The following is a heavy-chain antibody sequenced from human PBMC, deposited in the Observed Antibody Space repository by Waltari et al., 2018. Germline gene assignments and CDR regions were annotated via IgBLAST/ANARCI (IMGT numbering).Heavy chain of an antibody. V-gene: IGHV3-74*03. Sequence: EVQLVESGGGLVQPGGSLRLSCAASGFTLRRSWIHWVRQFPGKGLMWVSRINNDGSSTVYADSVKGRFTISRDDAKNTVSLQMNNLSAEDTALYYCARAGLLGAFDVWGQGTMVTVSS. CDR2: INNDGSST. J-gene: IGHJ3*01. CDR1: GFTLRRSW. CDR3: ARAGLLGAFDV. D-gene: IGHD2-15*01.